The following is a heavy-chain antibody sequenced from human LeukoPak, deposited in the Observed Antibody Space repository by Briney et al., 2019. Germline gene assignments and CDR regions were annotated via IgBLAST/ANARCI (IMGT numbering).Heavy chain of an antibody. V-gene: IGHV4-4*07. CDR1: GGSISSYY. J-gene: IGHJ4*02. Sequence: SETLSLTCTVSGGSISSYYWSWIRQPAGKGLEWIGRIYTSGSTNYNPSLKSRVTMSVDTSKNQSSLKLGSVAATDTAVYYCARGPKVTGVWEDYWGQGTLVTVSS. D-gene: IGHD5-18*01. CDR3: ARGPKVTGVWEDY. CDR2: IYTSGST.